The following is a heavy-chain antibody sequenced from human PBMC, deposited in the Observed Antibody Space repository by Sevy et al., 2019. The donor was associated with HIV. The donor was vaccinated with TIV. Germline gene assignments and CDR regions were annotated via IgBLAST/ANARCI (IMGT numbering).Heavy chain of an antibody. CDR3: ARESGDITTNDAFDI. CDR1: GFTFSSYS. D-gene: IGHD3-22*01. V-gene: IGHV3-48*02. J-gene: IGHJ3*02. Sequence: GGSLRLSCAASGFTFSSYSMNWVRQAPGKGLEWVSYISSSSSTIYYADSVKGRVTISRDNAKNSLYLQMNSLRDEDTAVYYCARESGDITTNDAFDIWGQGTMVTVSS. CDR2: ISSSSSTI.